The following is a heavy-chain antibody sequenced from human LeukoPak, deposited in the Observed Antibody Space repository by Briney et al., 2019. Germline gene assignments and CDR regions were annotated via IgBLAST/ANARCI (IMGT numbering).Heavy chain of an antibody. D-gene: IGHD6-19*01. Sequence: GGSRRLSCAGDIFSVRNFWMSWVRQAPGKGLEWVANIKQDGSEKYYVDSVKGRFTISRDNAKNSLYLQMNSLRAEDTAVYYCAKEGPVVAYSNGWYWFDPWGQGTLVTVSS. CDR1: IFSVRNFW. V-gene: IGHV3-7*01. CDR3: AKEGPVVAYSNGWYWFDP. J-gene: IGHJ5*02. CDR2: IKQDGSEK.